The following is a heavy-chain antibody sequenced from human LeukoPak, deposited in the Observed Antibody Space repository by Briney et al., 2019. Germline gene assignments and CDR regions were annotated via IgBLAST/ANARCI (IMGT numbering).Heavy chain of an antibody. Sequence: GGSLRLSCAASGFTFSRSAMTWVRQTPGKGLDWVSSISSSGNTYYADSVKGRFTVSRDNSKNMLYLQMNSLRAEDTAVYYCVKGRISEDGLDFWGQGTLVTVSS. CDR2: ISSSGNT. CDR3: VKGRISEDGLDF. CDR1: GFTFSRSA. J-gene: IGHJ4*02. D-gene: IGHD6-13*01. V-gene: IGHV3-23*01.